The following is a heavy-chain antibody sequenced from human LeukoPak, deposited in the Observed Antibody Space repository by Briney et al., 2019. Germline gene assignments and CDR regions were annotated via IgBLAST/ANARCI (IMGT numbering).Heavy chain of an antibody. D-gene: IGHD6-13*01. CDR2: IRYDGSNK. Sequence: GGSLRLSCAASGFTFCSYGMHWVRQAPGKGLEWVAFIRYDGSNKYYADSVKGRFTISRDNSKNTLYLQMNSLRAEDTAVYYCAKTVVPAASGIAAAGYFDYWGQGTLVTVPS. CDR1: GFTFCSYG. J-gene: IGHJ4*02. V-gene: IGHV3-30*02. CDR3: AKTVVPAASGIAAAGYFDY.